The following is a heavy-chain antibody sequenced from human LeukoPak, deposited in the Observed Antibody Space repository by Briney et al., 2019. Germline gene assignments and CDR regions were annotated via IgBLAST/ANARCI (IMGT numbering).Heavy chain of an antibody. J-gene: IGHJ4*02. D-gene: IGHD3-22*01. CDR1: GFTLSSYA. CDR2: ISGSGGDT. V-gene: IGHV3-23*01. Sequence: PGGSLRLSXAASGFTLSSYAMSWVRQAPGKGLEWVSGISGSGGDTYYADSVKGRFTISRDNSKNTLYLQMNSLRAEDTAVYYCTKGPQVGSGYHPDYWGQGTLVTVSS. CDR3: TKGPQVGSGYHPDY.